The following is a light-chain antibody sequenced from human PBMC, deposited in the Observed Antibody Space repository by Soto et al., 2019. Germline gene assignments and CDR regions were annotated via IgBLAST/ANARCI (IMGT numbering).Light chain of an antibody. CDR1: QSVGGN. J-gene: IGKJ2*01. CDR3: QQYNYWPYT. Sequence: MTQSPATLSVAPGGRATLSCRASQSVGGNLAWYQQKRGQAPRLLLYATSTRAAAIPARFSGSGSGTEFTLIIDSLQSEDFAVYYCQQYNYWPYTFGQGTKLEIK. CDR2: ATS. V-gene: IGKV3-15*01.